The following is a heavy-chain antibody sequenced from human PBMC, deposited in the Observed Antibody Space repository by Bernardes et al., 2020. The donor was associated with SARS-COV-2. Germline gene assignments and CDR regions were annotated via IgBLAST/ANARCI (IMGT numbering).Heavy chain of an antibody. CDR1: GYTFTGYY. Sequence: ASVKVSCKASGYTFTGYYMHWVRQAPGQGLEWMGWINPNSGGTNYAQKFQGRVTMTRDTSISTAYMELSRLRSDDTAVYYCARDLLVVVAATGYYYGMDVWGQGTTVTVSS. CDR3: ARDLLVVVAATGYYYGMDV. CDR2: INPNSGGT. J-gene: IGHJ6*02. V-gene: IGHV1-2*02. D-gene: IGHD2-15*01.